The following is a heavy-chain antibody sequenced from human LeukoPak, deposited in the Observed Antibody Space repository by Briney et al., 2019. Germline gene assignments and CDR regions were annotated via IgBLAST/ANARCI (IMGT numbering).Heavy chain of an antibody. J-gene: IGHJ5*02. CDR2: ISGSDGST. D-gene: IGHD6-13*01. V-gene: IGHV3-23*01. CDR1: GFTFGNYG. Sequence: GSLRLSSVASGFTFGNYGMNWVRQAPGKGLEFVSSISGSDGSTHYADSMKGRFTISRDNSKNTLYLQMNSLRAEDTAVYYCAPKDTLREQQLIPWGQGTLVTVSS. CDR3: APKDTLREQQLIP.